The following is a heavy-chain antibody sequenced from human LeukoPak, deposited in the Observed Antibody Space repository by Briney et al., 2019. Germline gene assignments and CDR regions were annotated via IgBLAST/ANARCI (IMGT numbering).Heavy chain of an antibody. CDR2: INPNSGGT. D-gene: IGHD5-12*01. V-gene: IGHV1-2*02. CDR3: ASRGYPPPYYYYYMDV. CDR1: GYAFTGYY. Sequence: GASVKVSCKASGYAFTGYYMHWVRQAPGQGLEWMGWINPNSGGTNYAQKFQGRVTMTRDTSISTAYVELSRLRSDDTAVYYCASRGYPPPYYYYYMDVWGKGTTVTVSS. J-gene: IGHJ6*03.